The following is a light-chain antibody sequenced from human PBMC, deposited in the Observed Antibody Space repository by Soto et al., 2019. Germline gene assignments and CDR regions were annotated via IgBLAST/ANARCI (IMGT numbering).Light chain of an antibody. V-gene: IGLV1-44*01. CDR2: WNN. CDR3: AALDVSLNSPRML. Sequence: QSVLTQPPSVSATPGQRVTISCSGTYSNIGTNTVAWYQRLPGTAPKLLIYWNNERPSGVPERFSGSKSGSSASLAIRGLQSEDEAEYYCAALDVSLNSPRMLFVVGTKLTVL. CDR1: YSNIGTNT. J-gene: IGLJ2*01.